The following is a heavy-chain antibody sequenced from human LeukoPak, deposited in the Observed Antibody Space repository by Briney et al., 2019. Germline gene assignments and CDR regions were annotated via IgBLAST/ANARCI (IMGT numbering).Heavy chain of an antibody. J-gene: IGHJ5*02. D-gene: IGHD3-3*01. CDR1: GYTFTSYG. Sequence: ASVKVSCKASGYTFTSYGINWVRQAPVEGLEWMGWINTYNGNTNYAQKLQGRVTMTTDTSTSTAYMELRSLRSDDTAVYYCARDRGYDFWSGYQLINWFDPWGQGTLVTVSS. CDR2: INTYNGNT. V-gene: IGHV1-18*04. CDR3: ARDRGYDFWSGYQLINWFDP.